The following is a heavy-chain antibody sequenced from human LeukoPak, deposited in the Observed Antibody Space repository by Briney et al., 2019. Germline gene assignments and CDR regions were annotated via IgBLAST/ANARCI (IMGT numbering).Heavy chain of an antibody. CDR1: GFTFSSYV. V-gene: IGHV3-23*01. Sequence: GGSLRLSCAASGFTFSSYVMTWVRQAPGKGLEWVSGIRGDGGTSYYADSVKGRFTISRDNSKNTLYLQMNGLSVEDTALYYCARAEDAADYGDYVHWGQGTLVTVSS. J-gene: IGHJ4*02. CDR3: ARAEDAADYGDYVH. D-gene: IGHD4-17*01. CDR2: IRGDGGTS.